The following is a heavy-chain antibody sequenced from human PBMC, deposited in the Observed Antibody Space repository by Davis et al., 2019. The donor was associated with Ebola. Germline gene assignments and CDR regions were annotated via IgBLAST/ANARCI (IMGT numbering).Heavy chain of an antibody. CDR1: GYSFTNYW. J-gene: IGHJ3*01. D-gene: IGHD1-1*01. CDR2: IYPDDPDT. CDR3: ALLPYPSSWNDGFDF. V-gene: IGHV5-51*01. Sequence: GESLKISCKGSGYSFTNYWTGWVRQMPGRGLQWMGIIYPDDPDTTYSPSFQGQITISADRSISTAYLQWSRLQASDTALYYCALLPYPSSWNDGFDFWGQGTMVTVSS.